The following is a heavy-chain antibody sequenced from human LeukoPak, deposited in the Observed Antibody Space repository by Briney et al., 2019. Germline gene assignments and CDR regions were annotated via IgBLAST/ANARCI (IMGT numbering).Heavy chain of an antibody. CDR2: IIPIFGTA. J-gene: IGHJ3*02. D-gene: IGHD3-16*01. V-gene: IGHV1-69*13. CDR3: ARDQPRGGAFDI. CDR1: GGTFSSYA. Sequence: SVKVSCKASGGTFSSYAISWVRQAPGQGLEWMGGIIPIFGTANYAQKFQGRVTITADESTSTAYKELSSLRSEDTAVYYCARDQPRGGAFDIWGQGTMVTVSS.